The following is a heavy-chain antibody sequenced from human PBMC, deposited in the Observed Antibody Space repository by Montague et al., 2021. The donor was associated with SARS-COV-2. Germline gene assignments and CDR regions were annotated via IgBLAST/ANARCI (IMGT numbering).Heavy chain of an antibody. CDR3: ARGFDY. J-gene: IGHJ4*02. Sequence: SETLSLTCAVSGGSISSYYWSWIRQPPGKGLEWIGYIYYSGSTNYNPSLKSRVTISVDTSKNQFSLKLSSVTAADTAVYYCARGFDYWGRGTLVTVSS. V-gene: IGHV4-59*08. CDR1: GGSISSYY. CDR2: IYYSGST.